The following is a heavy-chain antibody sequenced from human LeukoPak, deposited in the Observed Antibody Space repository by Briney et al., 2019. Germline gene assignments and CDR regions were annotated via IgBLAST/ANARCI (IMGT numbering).Heavy chain of an antibody. D-gene: IGHD6-19*01. CDR3: ARAAYSSGRYYFDY. CDR1: GFTFSSYG. V-gene: IGHV3-33*01. J-gene: IGHJ4*02. Sequence: GGSLRLSCAASGFTFSSYGMHWVRQAPGKGLEWVAVIWYDGSNKYYADSVKGRFTISRDNSKNTLYLQMNSLRAEDTAVYYCARAAYSSGRYYFDYWGQGTLVSVSS. CDR2: IWYDGSNK.